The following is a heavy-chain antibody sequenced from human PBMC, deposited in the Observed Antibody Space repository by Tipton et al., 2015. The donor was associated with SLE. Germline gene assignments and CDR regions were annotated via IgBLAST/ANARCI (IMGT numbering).Heavy chain of an antibody. CDR3: ARALYGDSTLGY. V-gene: IGHV3-30*19. D-gene: IGHD4-17*01. J-gene: IGHJ4*02. Sequence: SLRLSCAASGFTFSSYGMHWVRQAPGKGLEWVAVIWYDGSNKYYADSVKGRFTISRDNSKNTLYLQMNSLRAEDTAVYYCARALYGDSTLGYWGQGTLVTVSS. CDR1: GFTFSSYG. CDR2: IWYDGSNK.